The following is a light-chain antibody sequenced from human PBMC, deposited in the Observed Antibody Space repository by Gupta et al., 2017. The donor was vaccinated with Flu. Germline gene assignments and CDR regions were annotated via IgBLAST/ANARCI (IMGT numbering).Light chain of an antibody. Sequence: SSELTQDPAVSVALGQTVRITCQGDSLRSFYASWYQQKSGQAPVLVVYGNNNRPSGIPDRLSGSSSGTTASLTINGDQAEDEADYYCRSRDNSGNHLLFGGGTKMTVL. CDR3: RSRDNSGNHLL. J-gene: IGLJ2*01. CDR1: SLRSFY. V-gene: IGLV3-19*01. CDR2: GNN.